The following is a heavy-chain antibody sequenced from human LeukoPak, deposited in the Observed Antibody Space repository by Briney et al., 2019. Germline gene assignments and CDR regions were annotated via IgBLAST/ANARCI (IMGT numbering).Heavy chain of an antibody. CDR3: ARDQQGGADY. Sequence: GGSLRLSCAASGFTISSYELSWVRQAPGKGLEWLWYISNSGSTIYYAASVKGLSTSSSDNANNSLYMPMNSLTADNTAVYYCARDQQGGADYWGQRTQVT. J-gene: IGHJ4*02. V-gene: IGHV3-48*03. CDR2: ISNSGSTI. CDR1: GFTISSYE. D-gene: IGHD6-13*01.